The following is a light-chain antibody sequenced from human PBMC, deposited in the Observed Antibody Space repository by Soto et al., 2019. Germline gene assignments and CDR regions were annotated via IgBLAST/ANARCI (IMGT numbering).Light chain of an antibody. CDR3: QSYDDSLSVHYV. J-gene: IGLJ1*01. Sequence: QSVLTQPPSASGTPGQRVTISCSGSSSNIGSNTVNWYQQLPGTAPKLLIHGNTNRPSGVPDRFSGSKSGTSASLAITGLQADDEADYYCQSYDDSLSVHYVFGTGTKVTVL. V-gene: IGLV1-44*01. CDR1: SSNIGSNT. CDR2: GNT.